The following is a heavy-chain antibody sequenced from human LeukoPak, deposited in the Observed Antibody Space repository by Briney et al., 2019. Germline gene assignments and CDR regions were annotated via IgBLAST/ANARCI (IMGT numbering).Heavy chain of an antibody. CDR2: IYTSGST. Sequence: SQTLSLTCTVSGGSISSGSYYWSWIRQPAGKGLEWIGRIYTSGSTNYNPSLKSRVIISVDTSKNQFSLKLSSVTAADTAVYYCARFGGYYDSSGYYPFQHRGQGTLVTVSS. CDR1: GGSISSGSYY. V-gene: IGHV4-61*02. D-gene: IGHD3-22*01. CDR3: ARFGGYYDSSGYYPFQH. J-gene: IGHJ1*01.